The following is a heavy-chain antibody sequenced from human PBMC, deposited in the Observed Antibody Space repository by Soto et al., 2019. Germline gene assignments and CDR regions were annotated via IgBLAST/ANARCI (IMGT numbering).Heavy chain of an antibody. D-gene: IGHD3-22*01. CDR3: ARDRGYYESTRYLGRALDV. CDR1: GYSFSNYV. J-gene: IGHJ3*01. V-gene: IGHV1-18*01. CDR2: ISTYNGDT. Sequence: QVHLVQSGAEVKKPGASVKVSCKASGYSFSNYVISWLREAPGQGLEWMGWISTYNGDTDYPQKVQGRVTMTTDTSTSTAYLELRSLSSDDTAVYYCARDRGYYESTRYLGRALDVWGQGIMVTVSS.